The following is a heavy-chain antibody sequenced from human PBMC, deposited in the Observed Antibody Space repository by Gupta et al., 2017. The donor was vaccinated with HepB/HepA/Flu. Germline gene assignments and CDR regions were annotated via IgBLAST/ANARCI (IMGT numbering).Heavy chain of an antibody. CDR2: IYYTGST. J-gene: IGHJ4*02. CDR1: GGSISSNSFF. V-gene: IGHV4-39*01. CDR3: ASNNNPHYYFDY. Sequence: QLQLQESGPGLVKPSETLSLTCTVSGGSISSNSFFWGWIRQPPGKGLEWIGSIYYTGSTYYNPSLKSRVTISVDTSKNQFSLRLSSVTAADTAVYYCASNNNPHYYFDYWGQGTLVTVSS. D-gene: IGHD1-14*01.